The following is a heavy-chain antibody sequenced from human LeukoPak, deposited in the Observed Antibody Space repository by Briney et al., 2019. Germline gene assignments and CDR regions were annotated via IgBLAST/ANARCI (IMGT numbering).Heavy chain of an antibody. Sequence: GGSLRLSCAASGFTFSNYAMIWVRQAPGKGLEWVSAISGSGDSTYYADSVKGRFTISRDNSKNTLYLQMNSLRAEDTAVYDCDNDPALLAAAGPFWNWGQGTLVTVSS. CDR1: GFTFSNYA. J-gene: IGHJ4*02. V-gene: IGHV3-23*01. CDR2: ISGSGDST. CDR3: DNDPALLAAAGPFWN. D-gene: IGHD6-13*01.